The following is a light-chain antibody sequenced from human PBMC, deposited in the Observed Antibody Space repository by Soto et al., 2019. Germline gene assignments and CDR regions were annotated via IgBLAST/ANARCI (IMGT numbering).Light chain of an antibody. V-gene: IGLV2-14*01. CDR3: SSYTSSSTLAV. CDR1: SSDVGGYNY. J-gene: IGLJ1*01. CDR2: DVS. Sequence: QSVLTQPASVSGSPGQSITISCTGTSSDVGGYNYVSWYQQHPGKAPKLMIYDVSNRPSGVSNRFSGSKSGNTASLTISGLQAEDEADYCCSSYTSSSTLAVFGTGTRSPS.